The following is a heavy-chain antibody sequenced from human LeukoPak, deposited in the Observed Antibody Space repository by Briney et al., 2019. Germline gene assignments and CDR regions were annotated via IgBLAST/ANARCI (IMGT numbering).Heavy chain of an antibody. CDR3: ARPNPDSSGYYGSFDP. CDR1: GGSISGSSDY. V-gene: IGHV4-39*01. Sequence: PSETLSLTCIVFGGSISGSSDYWGWVRQPPGKGLEWIGSFYISGSTTYYNPSLKSRVTISVDTSENQFSLMLSSETAADTAVYYCARPNPDSSGYYGSFDPWGQGTLVTVSS. J-gene: IGHJ5*02. CDR2: FYISGSTT. D-gene: IGHD3-22*01.